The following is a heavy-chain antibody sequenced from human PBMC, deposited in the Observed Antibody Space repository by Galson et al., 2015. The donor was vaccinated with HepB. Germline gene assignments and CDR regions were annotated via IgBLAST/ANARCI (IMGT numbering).Heavy chain of an antibody. CDR1: RYTFTGYY. Sequence: SVKVSCKASRYTFTGYYMHWVRQAPGQGLEWMGWANPNSGGTNYAQRFQGRVTMTRDTSISTAYMELSRLRSDDTAVYYCARDSDNSGYSIDYWGQGTLVTVSS. D-gene: IGHD3-22*01. V-gene: IGHV1-2*02. J-gene: IGHJ4*02. CDR3: ARDSDNSGYSIDY. CDR2: ANPNSGGT.